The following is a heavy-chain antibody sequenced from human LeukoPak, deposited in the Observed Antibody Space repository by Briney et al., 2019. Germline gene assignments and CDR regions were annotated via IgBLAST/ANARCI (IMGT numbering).Heavy chain of an antibody. Sequence: ASVKVSCKASGYPFTDYYMHWVRQATGQGLEWMGWINPNSGDTNYAQNFQGRVTMTRDTSISTAYMDLSRLRSDDTAVYYCAREDTRGSSAFDIWGQGTMVTVSS. CDR1: GYPFTDYY. D-gene: IGHD5-18*01. V-gene: IGHV1-2*02. J-gene: IGHJ3*02. CDR3: AREDTRGSSAFDI. CDR2: INPNSGDT.